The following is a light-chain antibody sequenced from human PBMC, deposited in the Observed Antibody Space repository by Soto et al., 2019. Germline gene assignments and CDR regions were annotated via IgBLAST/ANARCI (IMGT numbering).Light chain of an antibody. CDR1: QSVINN. V-gene: IGKV3D-15*01. Sequence: EIVMTQSPATLSVSTGERATLSCRASQSVINNLAWYQQKPGQAPRLLIYAVSTRATGTPARFSGSGSGTEFTLSISSLHSEDFAVYYCQQGDIWPWTFGQGTKVEIK. J-gene: IGKJ1*01. CDR2: AVS. CDR3: QQGDIWPWT.